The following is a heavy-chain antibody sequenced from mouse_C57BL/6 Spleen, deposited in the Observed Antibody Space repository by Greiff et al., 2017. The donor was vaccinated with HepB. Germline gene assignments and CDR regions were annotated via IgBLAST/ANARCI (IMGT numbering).Heavy chain of an antibody. D-gene: IGHD1-1*01. V-gene: IGHV1-69*01. CDR1: GYTFTSYW. J-gene: IGHJ1*03. CDR2: IDPSDSYT. Sequence: QVQLQQPGAELVMPGASVKLSCKASGYTFTSYWMHWVKQRPGQGLEWIGEIDPSDSYTNYNQKFKGKSTLTVDKSSSTAYMQLSSLTSEDSAVYYCARLRSDWYFDVWGTGTTVTVSS. CDR3: ARLRSDWYFDV.